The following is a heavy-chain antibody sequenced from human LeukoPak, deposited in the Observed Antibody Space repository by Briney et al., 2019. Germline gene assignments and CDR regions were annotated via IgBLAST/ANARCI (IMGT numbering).Heavy chain of an antibody. CDR2: INHSGST. CDR1: GGSFSGYY. Sequence: SETLSLTCAVYGGSFSGYYWSWIRQPPGKGLEWIGEINHSGSTNYNPSLKSRVTISVDTSKNQFSLKLSSVTAADTAVYYCARALKGGDYYDSSGYYYLFDYWGQGTLVTVSS. J-gene: IGHJ4*02. CDR3: ARALKGGDYYDSSGYYYLFDY. D-gene: IGHD3-22*01. V-gene: IGHV4-34*01.